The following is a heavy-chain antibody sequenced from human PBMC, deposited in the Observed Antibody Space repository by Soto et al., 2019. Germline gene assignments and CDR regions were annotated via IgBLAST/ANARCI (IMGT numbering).Heavy chain of an antibody. CDR3: ARDLVVITSRLYYYGMDV. Sequence: ASVKVSCEASGYTFTSYYMHWVRQAPGQGLEWMGIINPSGGSTSYAQKFQGRVTMTRDTSTSTVYMELSSLRSEDTAVYYCARDLVVITSRLYYYGMDVWGQGTTVTVSS. J-gene: IGHJ6*02. CDR1: GYTFTSYY. V-gene: IGHV1-46*01. D-gene: IGHD3-22*01. CDR2: INPSGGST.